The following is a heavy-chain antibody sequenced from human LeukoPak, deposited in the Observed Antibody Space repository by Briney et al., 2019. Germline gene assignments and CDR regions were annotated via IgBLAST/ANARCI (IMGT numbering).Heavy chain of an antibody. CDR1: GFTFSSYW. Sequence: PGGSLRLSCAASGFTFSSYWMHWVRQAPGKGLVWVSRINRDGTSTAYVDSVKGRFTISRDNAKNTLYLQMNSLRAEDTAVYYCAREGQWLTSDYWGQGTLAIVSA. J-gene: IGHJ4*02. CDR2: INRDGTST. CDR3: AREGQWLTSDY. D-gene: IGHD6-19*01. V-gene: IGHV3-74*01.